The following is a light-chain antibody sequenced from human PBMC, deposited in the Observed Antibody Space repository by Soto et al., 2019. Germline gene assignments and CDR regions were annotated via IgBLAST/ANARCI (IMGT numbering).Light chain of an antibody. CDR2: EGF. V-gene: IGLV2-14*02. CDR1: SNDIGIDKL. Sequence: QSVLTQPASVSGSPGQSITISCTGTSNDIGIDKLVSWYQQHPGRAPKLMIYEGFKRPSGVSNRFSGSKSGNSASLTVSGLQAEDEADYYCSSYAGSSNVFGTGTKVTVL. CDR3: SSYAGSSNV. J-gene: IGLJ1*01.